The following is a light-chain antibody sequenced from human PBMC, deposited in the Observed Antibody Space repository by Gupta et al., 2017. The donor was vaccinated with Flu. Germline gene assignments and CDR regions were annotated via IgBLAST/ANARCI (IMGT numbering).Light chain of an antibody. CDR1: QSISSW. J-gene: IGKJ2*01. Sequence: DIQMTQSPSTLSASVGDRVTITCRASQSISSWLAWYQQKPGKAPKLLIYKASSLESGVPSRFSGSGSGTEFTLTTSSLQPDDFATYYCQQYNSYSQMYTFGQGTKLEIK. CDR3: QQYNSYSQMYT. V-gene: IGKV1-5*03. CDR2: KAS.